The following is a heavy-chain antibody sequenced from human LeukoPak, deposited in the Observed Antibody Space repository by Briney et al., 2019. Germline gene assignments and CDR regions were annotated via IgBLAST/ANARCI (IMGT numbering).Heavy chain of an antibody. CDR1: GGSITSSSYS. CDR3: ARLPSYCTNGVCYTDY. J-gene: IGHJ4*02. V-gene: IGHV4-39*01. D-gene: IGHD2-8*01. Sequence: PSETLSLTCTVSGGSITSSSYSWGWTRQPPGKGLEWIGSIYYSGRTYYNPSLNSRVTISVDTSKSQFSLKLSSVTAADTAVYYCARLPSYCTNGVCYTDYWGQGTLVTVSS. CDR2: IYYSGRT.